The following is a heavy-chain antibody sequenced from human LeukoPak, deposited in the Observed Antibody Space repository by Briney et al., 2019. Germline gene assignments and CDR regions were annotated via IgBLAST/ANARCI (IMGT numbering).Heavy chain of an antibody. V-gene: IGHV3-7*03. D-gene: IGHD6-19*01. CDR3: ATGAGCGY. CDR1: GFTFSSYW. Sequence: PGGSLRLSCAASGFTFSSYWMTWVRQAPGKGLEWVANIKQDGSERNYVDSVKGRFTISRDNAKNSLYLQMNTLRDEDTAVCYCATGAGCGYWGQGTLVTVSS. J-gene: IGHJ4*02. CDR2: IKQDGSER.